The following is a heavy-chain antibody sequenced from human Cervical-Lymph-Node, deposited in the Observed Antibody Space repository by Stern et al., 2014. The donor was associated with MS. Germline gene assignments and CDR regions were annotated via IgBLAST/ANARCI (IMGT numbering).Heavy chain of an antibody. V-gene: IGHV4-59*12. J-gene: IGHJ3*02. Sequence: QVQLVESGPGLVKPSETLSLTCIVSGGSIRGYYWSWIRQPPGKGLEWIGYVSYRGSTIYIPSLMIRVTISVDTSQNQFSLKLSSVTAADTAVYYCARKLNRGSYYDVFDIWGQGTMV. CDR2: VSYRGST. CDR3: ARKLNRGSYYDVFDI. CDR1: GGSIRGYY. D-gene: IGHD1-26*01.